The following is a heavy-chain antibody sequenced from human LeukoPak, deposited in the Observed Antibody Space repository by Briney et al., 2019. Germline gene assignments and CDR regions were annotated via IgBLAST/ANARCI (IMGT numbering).Heavy chain of an antibody. CDR2: IKQDGSEK. J-gene: IGHJ4*02. Sequence: GGSLRLSCAASGFTFSSYWMSWVRQAPGKGLEWVANIKQDGSEKYYVDSVKGRFTISRDNAKNSLYLQMNSLRAEDTAVYYCAKEQRGYYFDYWGQGTLVTVSS. CDR3: AKEQRGYYFDY. D-gene: IGHD3-22*01. V-gene: IGHV3-7*03. CDR1: GFTFSSYW.